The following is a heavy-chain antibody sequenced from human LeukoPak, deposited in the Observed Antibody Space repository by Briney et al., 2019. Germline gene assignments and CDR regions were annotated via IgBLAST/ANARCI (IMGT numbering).Heavy chain of an antibody. CDR2: ISGSGGST. V-gene: IGHV3-23*01. D-gene: IGHD3-3*01. CDR3: TIEGRYDFWSGYHDY. Sequence: GGSLRLSCAASGFTFSSYAMSWVRQAPGKGLELVSSISGSGGSTYYGDSVKGRFTISRDNSEKTLHLQMNSLRAEDMAVYYCTIEGRYDFWSGYHDYWGQGTLVTVSS. CDR1: GFTFSSYA. J-gene: IGHJ4*02.